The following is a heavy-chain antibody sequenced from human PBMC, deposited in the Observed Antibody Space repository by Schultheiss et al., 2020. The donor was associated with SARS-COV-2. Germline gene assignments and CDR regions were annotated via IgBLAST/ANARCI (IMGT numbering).Heavy chain of an antibody. CDR1: GFTFSSYG. CDR2: ISYDGSNK. Sequence: GESLKISCAASGFTFSSYGMHWVRQAPGKGLEWVAVISYDGSNKYYADSVKGRFTISRDNAKNSLYLQMNSLRAEDTAVYYCARSAGIDWYFDLWGRGTLVTVSS. J-gene: IGHJ2*01. V-gene: IGHV3-30*12. CDR3: ARSAGIDWYFDL. D-gene: IGHD6-13*01.